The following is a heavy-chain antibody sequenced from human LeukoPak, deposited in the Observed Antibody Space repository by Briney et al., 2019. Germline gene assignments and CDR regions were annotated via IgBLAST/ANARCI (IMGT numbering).Heavy chain of an antibody. Sequence: PGGSLRLSCAASGFTFADYAMHWVRQAPGKGLEWVSGISWNSGSIGYADSVKGRFTISRDNAKNSLYLQMNSLRAEDTALYYCAKDSSALYYYDSSGYYYNYFDYWGQGTLVTVSS. J-gene: IGHJ4*02. CDR2: ISWNSGSI. CDR3: AKDSSALYYYDSSGYYYNYFDY. D-gene: IGHD3-22*01. V-gene: IGHV3-9*01. CDR1: GFTFADYA.